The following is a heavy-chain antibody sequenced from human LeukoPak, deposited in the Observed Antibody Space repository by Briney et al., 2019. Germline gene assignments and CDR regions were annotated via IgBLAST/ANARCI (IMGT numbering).Heavy chain of an antibody. CDR3: AYSSSWYVWFDP. CDR2: INPNSGGT. CDR1: XXTFTXXY. D-gene: IGHD6-13*01. Sequence: GASXXXXXXXSXXTFTXXYMHWVRQAPGQGLEWMGRINPNSGGTNYAQKFQGGVTMTRDTSISTAYMELSRLRSDDTAVYYCAYSSSWYVWFDPWGQGTLVTVSS. J-gene: IGHJ5*02. V-gene: IGHV1-2*06.